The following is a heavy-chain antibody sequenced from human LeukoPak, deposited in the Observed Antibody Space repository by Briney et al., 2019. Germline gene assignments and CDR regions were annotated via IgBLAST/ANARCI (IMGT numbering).Heavy chain of an antibody. CDR2: IKQGGSEK. V-gene: IGHV3-7*01. D-gene: IGHD5-18*01. CDR3: AKDSALGYSYGSHFDY. CDR1: GFTFSSYW. J-gene: IGHJ4*02. Sequence: GGSLRLSCAASGFTFSSYWMSWVRQAPGKGLEWVANIKQGGSEKYYVDSVKGRFTISRDNAKNSLYLQMNSLRAEDTAVYYCAKDSALGYSYGSHFDYWGQGTLVTVSS.